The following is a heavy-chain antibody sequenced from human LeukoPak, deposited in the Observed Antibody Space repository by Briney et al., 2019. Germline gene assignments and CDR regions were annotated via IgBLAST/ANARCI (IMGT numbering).Heavy chain of an antibody. Sequence: PGGSLRLSCAASGFTFSRYSMNWVRQAPGKGLEWVSSTSISSNYIYYTDSVKGRFTISRDNSKNTLYLQMNSLRAEDTAVYYCAKDTYSSSSPYWGQGTLVTVSS. CDR1: GFTFSRYS. V-gene: IGHV3-21*04. CDR2: TSISSNYI. J-gene: IGHJ4*02. CDR3: AKDTYSSSSPY. D-gene: IGHD6-6*01.